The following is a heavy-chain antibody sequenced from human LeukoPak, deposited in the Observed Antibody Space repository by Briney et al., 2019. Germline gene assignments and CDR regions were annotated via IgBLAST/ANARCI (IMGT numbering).Heavy chain of an antibody. CDR1: GFSVSSYY. V-gene: IGHV3-15*01. CDR3: TTIRAVTLSD. J-gene: IGHJ4*02. Sequence: GGSLRLSCAASGFSVSSYYMNWVRQAPGKGLEWVGRIKSKTDGGTTDYAAPVKGRFTISRDDSKNTLYLQMNSLKTEDTAVYYCTTIRAVTLSDWGQGTLVTVSS. CDR2: IKSKTDGGTT. D-gene: IGHD3-10*01.